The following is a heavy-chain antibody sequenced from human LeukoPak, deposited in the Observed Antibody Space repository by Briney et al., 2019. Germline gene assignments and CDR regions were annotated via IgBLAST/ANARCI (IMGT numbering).Heavy chain of an antibody. Sequence: GRSLRLSCAASGFTFSSYGMHWVRQAPGKGLEWVAVISYDGSNKYYADSVKGRFTISRDNSKNTLYLQMNSLRAEDTAVYYCAKSLEEYQLLPFDYWGQEPWSPSPQ. CDR1: GFTFSSYG. CDR2: ISYDGSNK. D-gene: IGHD2-2*01. V-gene: IGHV3-30*18. J-gene: IGHJ4*01. CDR3: AKSLEEYQLLPFDY.